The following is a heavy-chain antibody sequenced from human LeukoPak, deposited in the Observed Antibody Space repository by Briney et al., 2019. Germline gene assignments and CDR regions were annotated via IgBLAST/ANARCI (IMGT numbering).Heavy chain of an antibody. CDR2: IKEDGSNK. Sequence: GGTLRLSCAVSGVNLGTYWTSWVRQAPPKGLEWVANIKEDGSNKFYVGSVKGRFIISRDNAKSTLYLQRNSLRVEDTAIYYCARDGGYCSGITWSADFWGQGALVTVSP. CDR1: GVNLGTYW. D-gene: IGHD2-15*01. V-gene: IGHV3-7*01. CDR3: ARDGGYCSGITWSADF. J-gene: IGHJ4*02.